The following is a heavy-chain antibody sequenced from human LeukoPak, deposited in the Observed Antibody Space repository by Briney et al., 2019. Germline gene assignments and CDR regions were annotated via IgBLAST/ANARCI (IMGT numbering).Heavy chain of an antibody. CDR2: IYTSGST. Sequence: SETLSLTCTVSGGSISSGSYYWSWIRQPAGKGLEWIGRIYTSGSTNYNPSLKSRVTMSVDTSKNQFSLKLSSVTAADTAVYYCARHRSIFGVVLLDYWGQGTLVTVSS. V-gene: IGHV4-61*02. J-gene: IGHJ4*02. D-gene: IGHD3-3*01. CDR3: ARHRSIFGVVLLDY. CDR1: GGSISSGSYY.